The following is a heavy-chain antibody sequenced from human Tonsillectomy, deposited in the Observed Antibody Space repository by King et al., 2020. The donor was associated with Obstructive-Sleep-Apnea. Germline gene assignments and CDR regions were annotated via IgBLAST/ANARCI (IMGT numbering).Heavy chain of an antibody. CDR3: EKDIGIQLWLPDY. J-gene: IGHJ4*02. Sequence: VQLVESGGGLVQPGGSLRLSCAASGFTFSSYAMSWVRQAPGKGLEWVSAISGSGGSTYYADSVKGRFTISRDTSKNTLYLQMNSLRDEDTAVYYCEKDIGIQLWLPDYWGQGTLVTVSS. CDR2: ISGSGGST. V-gene: IGHV3-23*04. CDR1: GFTFSSYA. D-gene: IGHD5-18*01.